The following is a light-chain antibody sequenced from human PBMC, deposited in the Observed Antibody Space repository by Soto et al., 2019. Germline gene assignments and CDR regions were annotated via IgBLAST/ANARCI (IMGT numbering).Light chain of an antibody. Sequence: QSVLTQPPSVSAAPGQKVTISCSGSRSNIGDNYVSWYQHLPGTAPKLLIYDNDKRPSGIPDRFSGSKSGTSATLGITGLQTGDEADYYCGTWDSSLSVYVVFGGGTQLTVL. CDR2: DND. V-gene: IGLV1-51*01. J-gene: IGLJ2*01. CDR1: RSNIGDNY. CDR3: GTWDSSLSVYVV.